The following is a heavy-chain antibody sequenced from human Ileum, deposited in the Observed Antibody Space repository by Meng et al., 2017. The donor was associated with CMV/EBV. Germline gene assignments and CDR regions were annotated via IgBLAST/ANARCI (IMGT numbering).Heavy chain of an antibody. CDR3: ARNVGFYSSQIAY. CDR1: GGSTTSSTYY. D-gene: IGHD3-3*01. CDR2: VYYSGTT. Sequence: QLQLRESGPGMVKPSETLSPTCLASGGSTTSSTYYWGWIRQPPGKGLEWIGSVYYSGTTYYNPSLKSRVNMSIDTSKNRFSLKLSSATAADTAVYYCARNVGFYSSQIAYWGQGALVTVSS. J-gene: IGHJ4*02. V-gene: IGHV4-39*07.